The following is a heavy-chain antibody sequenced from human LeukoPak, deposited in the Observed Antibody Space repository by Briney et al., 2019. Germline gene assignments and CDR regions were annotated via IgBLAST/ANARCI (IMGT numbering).Heavy chain of an antibody. Sequence: ASVKVSCKASGYAFINYGITWVRQAPGQGLEWMGWINGYNGNTNHAQKLQGRVTLTTDASRDTAYMELTSLRSDDTAVYYCARDTSPRVAARPNDAFDIWGQGTMVTVSS. CDR1: GYAFINYG. V-gene: IGHV1-18*01. CDR3: ARDTSPRVAARPNDAFDI. CDR2: INGYNGNT. D-gene: IGHD6-6*01. J-gene: IGHJ3*02.